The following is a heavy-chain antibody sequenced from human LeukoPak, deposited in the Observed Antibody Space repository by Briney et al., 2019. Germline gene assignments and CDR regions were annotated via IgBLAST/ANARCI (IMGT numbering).Heavy chain of an antibody. CDR3: ARDSGYDSDFDY. CDR2: IYTSGST. J-gene: IGHJ4*02. CDR1: GGSISSGSYY. Sequence: SETLSLTCTVSGGSISSGSYYWSWIRQPAGKGLEWIGRIYTSGSTNYNPSLMSRVTISVDTSKNQFSLKLSSVTAADTAVYYCARDSGYDSDFDYWGQGTLVTVSS. D-gene: IGHD5-12*01. V-gene: IGHV4-61*02.